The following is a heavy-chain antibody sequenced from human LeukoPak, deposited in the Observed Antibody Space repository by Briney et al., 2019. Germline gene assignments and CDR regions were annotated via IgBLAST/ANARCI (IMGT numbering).Heavy chain of an antibody. J-gene: IGHJ4*02. V-gene: IGHV3-23*03. Sequence: GGSLRLSCAASGFTFRNYAVTWVRQAPGKGLEWVAVLDSGGSGIHYADSVKGRFTISRDNSKNTLFLQLNSLRVEDTAVYYCAKYSSSGSRYFDYWGQGTLVTVSS. CDR2: LDSGGSGI. CDR1: GFTFRNYA. CDR3: AKYSSSGSRYFDY. D-gene: IGHD3-22*01.